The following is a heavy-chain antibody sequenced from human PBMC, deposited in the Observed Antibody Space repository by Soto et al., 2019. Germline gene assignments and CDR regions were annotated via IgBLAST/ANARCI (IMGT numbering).Heavy chain of an antibody. CDR3: ARDTLYGGYYGMDV. V-gene: IGHV1-69*06. D-gene: IGHD4-17*01. Sequence: SVKVSCKASGGTFSSYAISWVRQAPGQGLEWMGGIIPIFGTANYAQKFQGRVTITADKSTSTAYMELGSLRSEDTAVYYCARDTLYGGYYGMDVWGQGTTVTVSS. CDR1: GGTFSSYA. J-gene: IGHJ6*02. CDR2: IIPIFGTA.